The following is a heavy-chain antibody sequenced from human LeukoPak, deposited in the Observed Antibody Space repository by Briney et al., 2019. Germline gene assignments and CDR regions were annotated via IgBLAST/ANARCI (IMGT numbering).Heavy chain of an antibody. J-gene: IGHJ4*02. V-gene: IGHV3-23*01. Sequence: GGSLRLSCAASGFTLSSYAMSWVRQAPGKGLEWVSAISGSGGSTYYADSVKGRFTISRDNSKNTLYLQMNSLRAEDTAVYYCAKSLGYSYGTFDYWGQGTLVTVSS. D-gene: IGHD5-18*01. CDR1: GFTLSSYA. CDR3: AKSLGYSYGTFDY. CDR2: ISGSGGST.